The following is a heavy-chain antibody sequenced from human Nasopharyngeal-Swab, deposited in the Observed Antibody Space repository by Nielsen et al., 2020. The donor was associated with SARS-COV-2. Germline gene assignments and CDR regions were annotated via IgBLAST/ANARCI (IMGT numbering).Heavy chain of an antibody. J-gene: IGHJ5*02. CDR2: VHRSGTT. CDR3: ARGGDWRFDP. D-gene: IGHD2-21*02. Sequence: IRQPPGKGLEWIGEVHRSGTTNCNPTLKSRVTISVDKSKNNFSLKLNSVTAADTALYYCARGGDWRFDPWGQGTRVTVSS. V-gene: IGHV4-4*02.